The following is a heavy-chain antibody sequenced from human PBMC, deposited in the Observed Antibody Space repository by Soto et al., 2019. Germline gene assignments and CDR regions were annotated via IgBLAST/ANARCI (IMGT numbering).Heavy chain of an antibody. CDR3: ARGGQRWCNWFDP. D-gene: IGHD2-8*01. CDR2: IYHSGST. Sequence: SETLSLTCAVSGGSISSGGYSWSWIRQPPGKGLEWIGYIYHSGSTYYTPSLKSRVTISVDRSKNQYSLKLSAVTAADTAVYYCARGGQRWCNWFDPWGQGTLVTVSS. CDR1: GGSISSGGYS. V-gene: IGHV4-30-2*01. J-gene: IGHJ5*02.